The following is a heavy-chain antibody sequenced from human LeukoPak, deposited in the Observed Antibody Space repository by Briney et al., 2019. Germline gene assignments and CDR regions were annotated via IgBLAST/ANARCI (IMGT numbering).Heavy chain of an antibody. V-gene: IGHV4-39*01. D-gene: IGHD6-19*01. J-gene: IGHJ4*01. CDR2: IYYSGST. CDR1: GGSISSSSYY. CDR3: ARLVGTASYYFDY. Sequence: SETLSLTCTVSGGSISSSSYYWAWIRQPPGKGLEWIGSIYYSGSTYHNPPLKSRVTISVDTSKNQFSLKLSSVTAADTAVYYCARLVGTASYYFDYWGHGTLVTVSS.